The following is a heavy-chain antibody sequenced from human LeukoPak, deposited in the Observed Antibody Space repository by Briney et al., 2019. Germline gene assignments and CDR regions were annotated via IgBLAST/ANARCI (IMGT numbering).Heavy chain of an antibody. D-gene: IGHD6-13*01. V-gene: IGHV1-69*13. CDR3: AITGYSSSWSLYYYYYMDV. Sequence: SVKVSCKASGGTFSSYAISWVRQAPGQGLEWMGGIIPIFGTANYAQKFQGRVTITADESTSTAYMELSRLRSDDTAVYYCAITGYSSSWSLYYYYYMDVWGKGTTVTISS. J-gene: IGHJ6*03. CDR1: GGTFSSYA. CDR2: IIPIFGTA.